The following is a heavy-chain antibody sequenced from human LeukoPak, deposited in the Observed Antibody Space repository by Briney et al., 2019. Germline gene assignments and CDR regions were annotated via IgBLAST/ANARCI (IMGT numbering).Heavy chain of an antibody. D-gene: IGHD6-19*01. CDR1: GFIFNNAW. CDR3: TTYSSTYYYSGD. V-gene: IGHV3-15*01. CDR2: IKSKTNGGTA. J-gene: IGHJ4*02. Sequence: AGGPLRLSCAASGFIFNNAWMSWVRQAPGKGLEWVGRIKSKTNGGTAEYAAPVKGRFTISRDDSENTLYLQMNSLKTEDTAVYHCTTYSSTYYYSGDWGQGTLVTVPS.